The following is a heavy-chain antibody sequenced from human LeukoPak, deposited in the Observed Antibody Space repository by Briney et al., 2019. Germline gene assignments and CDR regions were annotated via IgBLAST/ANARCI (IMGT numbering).Heavy chain of an antibody. Sequence: GGSLRLSCAASGFTFSGYWMSWVRQAPGKGLEWVANIKEDGSEKDYVDSVKGRFTISRDNARQSLYLQMNSLRAEDTAVYYCARGLITLVQGETIMYFAYYGMDVWGQGTTVTVSS. CDR1: GFTFSGYW. CDR2: IKEDGSEK. J-gene: IGHJ6*02. D-gene: IGHD3-10*01. CDR3: ARGLITLVQGETIMYFAYYGMDV. V-gene: IGHV3-7*01.